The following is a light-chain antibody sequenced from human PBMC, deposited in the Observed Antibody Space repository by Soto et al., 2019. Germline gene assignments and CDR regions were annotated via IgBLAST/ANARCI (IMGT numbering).Light chain of an antibody. Sequence: EIVLTQSPATLSLSPGERGTRSCRASQSVSSYLAWYQQKPGQAPRLLIYDASNRATGIPARFSGSGSGTDFTLTISSLVPEDFAVYYCQERSNWPGTFGQGTKPEIK. V-gene: IGKV3-11*01. J-gene: IGKJ2*01. CDR1: QSVSSY. CDR2: DAS. CDR3: QERSNWPGT.